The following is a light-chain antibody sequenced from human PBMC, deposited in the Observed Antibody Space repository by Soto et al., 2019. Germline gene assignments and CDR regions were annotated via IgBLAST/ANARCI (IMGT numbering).Light chain of an antibody. Sequence: EIVLTQSPATLSLSPGERATLSCRASQSVSSYLAWYQQKPGQAPRLLIYDASSRAAGIPDRFSGSGSGTDFTLTISMLEPEDFAIYYCQQRHSWVTFGQGTRLENK. J-gene: IGKJ5*01. CDR1: QSVSSY. CDR2: DAS. CDR3: QQRHSWVT. V-gene: IGKV3-11*01.